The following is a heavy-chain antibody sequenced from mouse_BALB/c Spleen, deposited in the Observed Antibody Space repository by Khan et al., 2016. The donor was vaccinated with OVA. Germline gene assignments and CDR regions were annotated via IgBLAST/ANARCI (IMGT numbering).Heavy chain of an antibody. CDR3: ARGGSRAMDY. CDR2: IYTYTGEP. D-gene: IGHD1-1*01. CDR1: GYTFTNYG. J-gene: IGHJ4*01. V-gene: IGHV9-3-1*01. Sequence: QIQLVQSGPELKKPGETVKISCKASGYTFTNYGMNWVKQAPGKGLKWMSWIYTYTGEPTYADDFKGRFAFSLETSASTAYLQINNLKNEDTETYFCARGGSRAMDYWGQGTSVTVSS.